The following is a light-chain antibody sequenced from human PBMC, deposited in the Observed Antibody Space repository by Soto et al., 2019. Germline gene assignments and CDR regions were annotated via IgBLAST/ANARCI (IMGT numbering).Light chain of an antibody. CDR2: SAS. CDR1: QPINDY. CDR3: QQTYTTPPET. J-gene: IGKJ3*01. V-gene: IGKV1-39*01. Sequence: DIHMTQSPSSLSASVGDRVAITCRASQPINDYLNWYRQAPGKAPTLLIYSASSLRSGVPSRFSGRGYGTNFTLIISSLQPEDFATYYWQQTYTTPPETFGPGTKVDIK.